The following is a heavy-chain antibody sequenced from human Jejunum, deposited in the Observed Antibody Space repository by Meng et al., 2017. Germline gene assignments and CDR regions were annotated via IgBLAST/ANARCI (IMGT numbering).Heavy chain of an antibody. CDR1: GGAVSSDNYY. V-gene: IGHV4-61*01. Sequence: QVQLQESGPGLVKPSGTLSLTCAVSGGAVSSDNYYWSWIRQPPGKGLEWIGYIYYSGSTDHNPSLKSRVTMSVDTSRNQFSLNLSSVTAADTAVYYCARVILYSGSYYFDSWGQGTLVTVSS. D-gene: IGHD1-26*01. J-gene: IGHJ4*02. CDR3: ARVILYSGSYYFDS. CDR2: IYYSGST.